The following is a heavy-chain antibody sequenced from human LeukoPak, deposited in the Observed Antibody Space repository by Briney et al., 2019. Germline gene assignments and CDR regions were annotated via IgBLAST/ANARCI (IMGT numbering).Heavy chain of an antibody. Sequence: SSETLSLTCTVAGVPITSGGYAWNWIRQPPGKGLEWIGCIYDRGPAYYNPSRKSRFTISVDRPKNQFFLNVTSLTPADTAVYYCARSRQASGLLSSWGQGTPVAVSS. V-gene: IGHV4-30-2*01. CDR1: GVPITSGGYA. D-gene: IGHD3-10*01. CDR2: IYDRGPA. CDR3: ARSRQASGLLSS. J-gene: IGHJ5*02.